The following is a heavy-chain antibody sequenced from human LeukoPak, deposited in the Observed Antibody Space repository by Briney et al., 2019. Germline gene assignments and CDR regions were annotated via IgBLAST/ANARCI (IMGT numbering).Heavy chain of an antibody. Sequence: ASVKVSCKASGYIFSDYYLHWVRRAPGQGLEWMGWINPSTGNTNYLERFQGRIAITRDASINTVYMELSRLRSDDTAVYYCTRRNRLQPDFDYWGQGTLVTVSS. V-gene: IGHV1-2*02. CDR3: TRRNRLQPDFDY. CDR1: GYIFSDYY. J-gene: IGHJ4*02. CDR2: INPSTGNT. D-gene: IGHD5-18*01.